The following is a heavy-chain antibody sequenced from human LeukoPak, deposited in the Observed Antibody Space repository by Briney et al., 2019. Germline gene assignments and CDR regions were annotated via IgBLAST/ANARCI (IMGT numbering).Heavy chain of an antibody. CDR2: ISGSGTST. D-gene: IGHD3-9*01. CDR3: AKDPRYFDWSSYNWFDP. CDR1: GFTFSSYA. V-gene: IGHV3-23*01. J-gene: IGHJ5*02. Sequence: PGGSLRLSCAASGFTFSSYAMSWVRQAPGKGLEWVSAISGSGTSTYYADSVKGRFTISRDSSKNTLYLQMNSLRAEDTAVYYCAKDPRYFDWSSYNWFDPWGQGTLVTVSS.